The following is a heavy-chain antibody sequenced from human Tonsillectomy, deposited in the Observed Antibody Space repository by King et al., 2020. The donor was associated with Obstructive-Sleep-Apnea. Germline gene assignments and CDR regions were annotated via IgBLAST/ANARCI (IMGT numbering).Heavy chain of an antibody. CDR2: IKSKTDGGTT. D-gene: IGHD4/OR15-4a*01. V-gene: IGHV3-15*01. J-gene: IGHJ3*02. CDR3: TTDGAADAFDI. Sequence: VQLVESGGGLVKPGGSLRLSCAASGFTFSNAWMSWVRQAPGKGLEWGGRIKSKTDGGTTDYAAPVEGRFTISIDDSKNTLYLQMNSLKTEDTAVYYCTTDGAADAFDIWGQGTMVTVSS. CDR1: GFTFSNAW.